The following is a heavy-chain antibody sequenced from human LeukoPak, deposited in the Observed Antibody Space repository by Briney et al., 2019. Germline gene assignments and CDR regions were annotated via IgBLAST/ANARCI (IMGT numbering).Heavy chain of an antibody. V-gene: IGHV3-7*01. CDR3: ARGRVVVY. CDR2: IKQDASEK. J-gene: IGHJ4*02. Sequence: GGSLRLSCAVSGFSFSAYYMSWVRQARGKGREWVANIKQDASEKYYVGSVKGGFTISRDNSKNSLYLQMTSLGAEDTAVYYCARGRVVVYWGQGTLVTVSS. CDR1: GFSFSAYY.